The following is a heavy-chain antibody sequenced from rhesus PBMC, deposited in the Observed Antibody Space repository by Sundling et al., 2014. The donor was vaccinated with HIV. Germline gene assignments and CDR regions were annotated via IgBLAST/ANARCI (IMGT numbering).Heavy chain of an antibody. V-gene: IGHV3-100*01. CDR1: EFTFSRHV. J-gene: IGHJ4*01. Sequence: EVQLVESGGGLVKPGGSLRLSCVASEFTFSRHVMHWVRQPPGKGLEWVSIITESGRTRYYADSVEGRFTISRDNAENSLFLQMNSLRAEDTALYYCARGHDSSGLIDYWGQGVLVTVSS. CDR2: ITESGRTR. D-gene: IGHD6-31*01. CDR3: ARGHDSSGLIDY.